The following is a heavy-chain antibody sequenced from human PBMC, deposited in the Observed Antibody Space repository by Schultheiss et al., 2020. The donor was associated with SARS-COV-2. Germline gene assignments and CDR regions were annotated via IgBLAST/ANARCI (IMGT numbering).Heavy chain of an antibody. Sequence: SGPTLVKPTQTLTLTCTFSGFSLTTSGVGVGWIRQPPGKALEWLALIYWDDDKRYSPSLKSRLTITKDTSKNQVVLTMTNMDPVDTATYYCARVGYCSSTSCYYTIPNWFDPWGQGILVTVSS. CDR1: GFSLTTSGVG. CDR2: IYWDDDK. V-gene: IGHV2-5*02. D-gene: IGHD2-2*01. J-gene: IGHJ5*02. CDR3: ARVGYCSSTSCYYTIPNWFDP.